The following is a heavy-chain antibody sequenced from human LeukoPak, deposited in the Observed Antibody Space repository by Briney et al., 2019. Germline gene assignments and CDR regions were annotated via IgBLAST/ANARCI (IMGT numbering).Heavy chain of an antibody. CDR2: INHSGST. CDR1: GGSISSYY. J-gene: IGHJ6*03. Sequence: PSETLSLTCSVSGGSISSYYWSWIRQPPGKGLEWIGEINHSGSTNYNPSLKSRVTISVDTSKNQFSLKLSSVTAADTAVYYCARGATTMVRGVIHLYYYYYMDVWGKGTTVTVSS. CDR3: ARGATTMVRGVIHLYYYYYMDV. D-gene: IGHD3-10*01. V-gene: IGHV4-34*01.